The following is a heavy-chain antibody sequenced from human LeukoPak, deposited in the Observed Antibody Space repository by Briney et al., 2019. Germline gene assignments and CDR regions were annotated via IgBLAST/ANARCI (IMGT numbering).Heavy chain of an antibody. CDR1: GFTFSSYA. D-gene: IGHD5-12*01. CDR3: ARDRWRVATIPPSGGY. J-gene: IGHJ4*02. V-gene: IGHV3-23*01. CDR2: ISGSGSST. Sequence: PGGSLRLSCAASGFTFSSYAMSWVRQAPGKGLEWVSTISGSGSSTYYADSVKGRFTISRDNAKNSLYLQMNSLRAEDTAVYYCARDRWRVATIPPSGGYWGQGTLVTVSS.